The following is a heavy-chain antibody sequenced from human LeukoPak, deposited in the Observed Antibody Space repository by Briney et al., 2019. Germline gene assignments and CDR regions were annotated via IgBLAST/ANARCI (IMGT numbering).Heavy chain of an antibody. D-gene: IGHD5-24*01. CDR2: ISSSGSTI. V-gene: IGHV3-48*04. CDR1: GFTFSSYW. CDR3: AREPVEMATIDY. J-gene: IGHJ4*02. Sequence: PGGSLRLSCAASGFTFSSYWMSWVRQAPGKGLEWVSYISSSGSTIYYADSVKGRFTISRDNAKNSLYLQMNSLRAEDTAVYYCAREPVEMATIDYWGQGTLVTVSS.